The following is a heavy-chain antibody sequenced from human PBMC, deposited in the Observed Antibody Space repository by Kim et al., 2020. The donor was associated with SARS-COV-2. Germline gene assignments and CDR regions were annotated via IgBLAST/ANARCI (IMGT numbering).Heavy chain of an antibody. D-gene: IGHD6-25*01. CDR2: IYPGDSDS. J-gene: IGHJ6*02. V-gene: IGHV5-51*01. CDR1: GYSFTIYW. Sequence: GESLKISCKGSGYSFTIYWIAWVRQMPGKGLEWMGIIYPGDSDSTYSPSLQGQVTISADKSISTAYLQWSSLKASDTGMYYCARLGGSSSSSSGFRRWYYGMDVWGQGTTVTVSS. CDR3: ARLGGSSSSSSGFRRWYYGMDV.